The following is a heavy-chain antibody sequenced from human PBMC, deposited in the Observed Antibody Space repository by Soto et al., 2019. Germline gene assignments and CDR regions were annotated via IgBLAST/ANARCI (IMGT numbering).Heavy chain of an antibody. CDR2: IYYSGST. D-gene: IGHD3-22*01. V-gene: IGHV4-39*01. Sequence: SETLSLTCTVSGGSISSSSYYWGWIRQPPGKGLEWIGSIYYSGSTYYNPSLKSRVTISVDTSKNQFSLKLSSVTAADTAVYYCARQGVVITPYKASKVYYYGMDVWGQGTTVTVSS. J-gene: IGHJ6*02. CDR1: GGSISSSSYY. CDR3: ARQGVVITPYKASKVYYYGMDV.